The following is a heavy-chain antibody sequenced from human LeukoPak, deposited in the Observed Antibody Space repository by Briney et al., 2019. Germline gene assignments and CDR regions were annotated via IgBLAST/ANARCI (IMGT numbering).Heavy chain of an antibody. J-gene: IGHJ4*02. CDR2: INPNNGGT. CDR3: ARDPYYGGNPNY. V-gene: IGHV1-2*06. D-gene: IGHD2-21*01. CDR1: GYTFTGNY. Sequence: ASVKVSCKTSGYTFTGNYIYWVRQAPGRGLEYMGRINPNNGGTDYAQHFQGRVTMTRDTSINTAYMELSRLRSDDTAVYYCARDPYYGGNPNYWGQGTLVTVSS.